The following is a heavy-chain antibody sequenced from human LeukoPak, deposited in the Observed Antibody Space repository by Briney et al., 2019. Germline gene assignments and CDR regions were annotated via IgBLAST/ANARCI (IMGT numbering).Heavy chain of an antibody. CDR2: IYHGGTT. V-gene: IGHV4-59*01. CDR1: GGPLSTYT. J-gene: IGHJ4*02. D-gene: IGHD3-10*01. CDR3: ARDTSVGSGMQY. Sequence: SETLSLTCSVSGGPLSTYTWSWVRQSPGKGLEWIGYIYHGGTTNYSPSLKSRATISAHTARNQFSLQLRSVTAADTAIYYCARDTSVGSGMQYWGQGTLVSVSS.